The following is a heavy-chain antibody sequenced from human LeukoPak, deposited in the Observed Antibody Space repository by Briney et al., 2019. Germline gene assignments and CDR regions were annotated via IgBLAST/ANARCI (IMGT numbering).Heavy chain of an antibody. Sequence: GGSLRLSCAASGFTFSSYAMHWVRQAPGKGLEWVAVISYDGSNKYYADSVKGRFTISRDNSKNTLYLQMNSLRAEDTAVYYCVILVGATGAFDIWGQGTMVTVSS. CDR1: GFTFSSYA. J-gene: IGHJ3*02. D-gene: IGHD1-26*01. CDR2: ISYDGSNK. V-gene: IGHV3-30*04. CDR3: VILVGATGAFDI.